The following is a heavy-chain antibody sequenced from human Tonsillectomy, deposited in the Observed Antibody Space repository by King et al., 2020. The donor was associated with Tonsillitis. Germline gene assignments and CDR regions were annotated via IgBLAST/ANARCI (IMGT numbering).Heavy chain of an antibody. CDR2: ISGYNGNT. CDR3: AGGVWLPEVEGPSDY. Sequence: VQLVESGAEVKKPGASVKVSCKASGYTFTSYGITWVRQAPGQGLEWMGWISGYNGNTNYAQKFQGRVTMTTDTSTRTAYMELRSLRSDDTAVYYCAGGVWLPEVEGPSDYWGQGTLVTVSS. D-gene: IGHD5-12*01. V-gene: IGHV1-18*01. CDR1: GYTFTSYG. J-gene: IGHJ4*02.